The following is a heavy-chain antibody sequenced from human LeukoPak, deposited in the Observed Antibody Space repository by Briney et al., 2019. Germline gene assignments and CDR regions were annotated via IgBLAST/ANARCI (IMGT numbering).Heavy chain of an antibody. J-gene: IGHJ4*02. D-gene: IGHD6-19*01. CDR3: AKDRGAGLDY. CDR1: GFTFSSYG. V-gene: IGHV3-30*18. CDR2: ISYDGSNK. Sequence: GGSLRLSCAASGFTFSSYGMHLVRQAPGKGLEWVAVISYDGSNKYYADSVKGRFTISRDNSKDTLYLQMNSLRAEDTAVYYCAKDRGAGLDYWGQGTLVTVSS.